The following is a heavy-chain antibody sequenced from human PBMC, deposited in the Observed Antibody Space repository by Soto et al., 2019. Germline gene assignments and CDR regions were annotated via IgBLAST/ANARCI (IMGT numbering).Heavy chain of an antibody. CDR2: INHSGST. CDR1: GGSFSGYY. D-gene: IGHD2-21*02. CDR3: ARAVVTPSGDAFDI. Sequence: PSETLSLTCAVYGGSFSGYYWSWIRQPPGKGLEWIGEINHSGSTNYNPSLKSRVTISVDTSKNQFSLKLSSVTAADTAVYYCARAVVTPSGDAFDIWGQGTMVTVSS. J-gene: IGHJ3*02. V-gene: IGHV4-34*01.